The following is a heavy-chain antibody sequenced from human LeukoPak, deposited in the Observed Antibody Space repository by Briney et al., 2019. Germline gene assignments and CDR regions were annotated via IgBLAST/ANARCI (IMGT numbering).Heavy chain of an antibody. CDR3: AKLTQTPNYGMDV. CDR1: GFTFSTYA. CDR2: INQDGSEK. J-gene: IGHJ6*02. V-gene: IGHV3-7*01. Sequence: GGSLRLSCAASGFTFSTYAMSWVRQAPGKGLEWVANINQDGSEKFYVDSVKGRFTISRDNVKNSLYLQMNSLRAEDTAVYYCAKLTQTPNYGMDVWGQGATVTVSS. D-gene: IGHD1-14*01.